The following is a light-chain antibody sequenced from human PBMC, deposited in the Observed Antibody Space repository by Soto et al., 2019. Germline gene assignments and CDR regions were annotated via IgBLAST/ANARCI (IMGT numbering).Light chain of an antibody. J-gene: IGKJ5*01. CDR2: STS. CDR3: LQDYNYPYT. V-gene: IGKV1-6*01. CDR1: QSISKY. Sequence: IQITQSPSSLSSSVPDRFTLTCRATQSISKYLNWYQQKPGKAPNLLIYSTSTLQSGVPSRFSVSGSGTDFTLTISSLQPEDFATYYCLQDYNYPYTFGQGTRLEIK.